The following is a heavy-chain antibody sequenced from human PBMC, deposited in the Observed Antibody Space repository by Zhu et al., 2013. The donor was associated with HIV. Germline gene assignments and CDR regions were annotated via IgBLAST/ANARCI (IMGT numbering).Heavy chain of an antibody. Sequence: QVQLVQSGAEVKKPGASVTVSCKTSGYSFTSYGISWVRQAPGQGLEWMGWISTSSPHTRFVKKFQDRVIMTTDSTTSTADMELRSLTSDDTAVYFCARSLLQYFDTYTFDSWGQGTLVTVSS. CDR3: ARSLLQYFDTYTFDS. J-gene: IGHJ4*02. D-gene: IGHD3-9*01. CDR1: GYSFTSYG. V-gene: IGHV1-18*01. CDR2: ISTSSPHT.